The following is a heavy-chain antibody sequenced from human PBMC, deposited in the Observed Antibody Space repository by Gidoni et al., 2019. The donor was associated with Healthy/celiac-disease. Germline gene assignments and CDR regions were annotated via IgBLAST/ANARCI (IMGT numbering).Heavy chain of an antibody. CDR3: ARGGWGLSIAARRSYYYYGMDV. Sequence: VSAIGTAGDTYYPGSVKGRFTISRENAKNSLYLQMNSLRAGDTAVYYCARGGWGLSIAARRSYYYYGMDVWGQGTTVTVSS. CDR2: IGTAGDT. D-gene: IGHD6-6*01. J-gene: IGHJ6*02. V-gene: IGHV3-13*01.